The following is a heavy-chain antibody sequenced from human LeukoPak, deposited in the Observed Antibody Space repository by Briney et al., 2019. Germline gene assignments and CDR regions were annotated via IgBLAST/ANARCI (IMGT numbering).Heavy chain of an antibody. Sequence: SETLSLTCTVSDYSISSGYYWGWIRQSPGKGLEWIGSIYHSGSTYYNPSLKSRITISVNTSKNQFSLKLSSVTAAATAVYYCARKIVGATLNWFDPWGQGTLVTVSS. CDR2: IYHSGST. J-gene: IGHJ5*02. V-gene: IGHV4-38-2*02. CDR3: ARKIVGATLNWFDP. D-gene: IGHD1-26*01. CDR1: DYSISSGYY.